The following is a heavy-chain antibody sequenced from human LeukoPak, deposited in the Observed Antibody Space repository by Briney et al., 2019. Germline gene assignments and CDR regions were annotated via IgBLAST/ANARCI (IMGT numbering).Heavy chain of an antibody. CDR1: GFTFCSYD. V-gene: IGHV3-30-3*01. Sequence: GVSVSLFCAASGFTFCSYDMLWVRQAPGKGREWLAVISYDGSNKYYADSVKGRFTISGDNSKNTLYLQMNSLRAEDTAVYYCATGIQLWFLGYWGQGTLVTVSS. CDR3: ATGIQLWFLGY. D-gene: IGHD5-18*01. J-gene: IGHJ4*02. CDR2: ISYDGSNK.